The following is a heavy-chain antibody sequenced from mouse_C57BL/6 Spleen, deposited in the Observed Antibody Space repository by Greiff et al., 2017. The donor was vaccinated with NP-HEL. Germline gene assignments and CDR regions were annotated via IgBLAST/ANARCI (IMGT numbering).Heavy chain of an antibody. CDR1: GYTFTDHT. CDR3: AKENYDNYDAKDY. J-gene: IGHJ4*01. Sequence: QVQLQQSDAELVKPGASVKISCKVSGYTFTDHTIHWMKQRPEQGLEWIGYIYPRDGSIKYNEKFKGKATLTADKSSSTDYMQLNSLTSKDATVYICAKENYDNYDAKDYWGQGTSVTDSS. D-gene: IGHD2-1*01. CDR2: IYPRDGSI. V-gene: IGHV1-78*01.